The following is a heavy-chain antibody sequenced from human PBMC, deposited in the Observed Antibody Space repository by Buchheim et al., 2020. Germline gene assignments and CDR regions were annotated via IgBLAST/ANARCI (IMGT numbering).Heavy chain of an antibody. D-gene: IGHD3-10*01. CDR3: ARDRGLGYYYGSGSYTYGMDV. Sequence: QVQLQESGPGLVKPSETLSLTCTVSGGSISSYYWSWIRQPPGKGLEWIGYIYYSGSTNYNPSLKSRVTISVDTSKNQFSLKLSSVTAADTAVYYCARDRGLGYYYGSGSYTYGMDVWGQGTT. J-gene: IGHJ6*02. CDR2: IYYSGST. V-gene: IGHV4-59*01. CDR1: GGSISSYY.